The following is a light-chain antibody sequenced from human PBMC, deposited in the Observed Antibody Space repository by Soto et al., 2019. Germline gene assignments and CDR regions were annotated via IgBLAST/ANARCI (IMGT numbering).Light chain of an antibody. CDR2: GIS. CDR1: HTISSSY. CDR3: QQYVTSSPRT. V-gene: IGKV3-20*01. Sequence: EVVMRQSPATLSVSPGEGATLSCRASHTISSSYLAWYQQKPGQAPRLLMYGISRRATGIPDRFSGSGSGTDFTLTITRLEPEDFAVYYCQQYVTSSPRTFGQGTKVDIK. J-gene: IGKJ1*01.